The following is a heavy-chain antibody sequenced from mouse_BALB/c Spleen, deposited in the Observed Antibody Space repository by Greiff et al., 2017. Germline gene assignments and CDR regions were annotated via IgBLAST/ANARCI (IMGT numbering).Heavy chain of an antibody. CDR3: ARSSGNYVGFDY. J-gene: IGHJ2*01. D-gene: IGHD2-1*01. CDR2: INPSSGYT. V-gene: IGHV1-4*01. Sequence: VQLQESGAELARPGASVKMSCKASGYTFTSYTMHWVKQRPGQGLEWIGYINPSSGYTNYNQKFKDKATLTADKSSSTAYMQLSSLTSEDSAVYYCARSSGNYVGFDYWGQGTTLTVSS. CDR1: GYTFTSYT.